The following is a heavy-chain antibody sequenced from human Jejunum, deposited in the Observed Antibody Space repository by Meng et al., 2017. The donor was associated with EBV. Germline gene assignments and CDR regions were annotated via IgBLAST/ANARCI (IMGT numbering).Heavy chain of an antibody. Sequence: QVQRVRSGAEVKKPGASVKVSCKASGYDFINSGISWVRQAPGQGLEWRGWISVYRGNTNYAQRFQDRVTLTTNTSTSTVYMELRSLTSDDTAVYYCARDRSNSDYWGQGTLVTVSS. J-gene: IGHJ4*02. CDR1: GYDFINSG. V-gene: IGHV1-18*01. CDR3: ARDRSNSDY. D-gene: IGHD5-24*01. CDR2: ISVYRGNT.